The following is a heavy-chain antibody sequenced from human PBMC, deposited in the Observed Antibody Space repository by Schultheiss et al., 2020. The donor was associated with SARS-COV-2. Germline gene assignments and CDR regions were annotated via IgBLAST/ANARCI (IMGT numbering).Heavy chain of an antibody. CDR1: GFTFSSYS. CDR3: VQAFGTVTNYY. CDR2: ISSDSNYI. J-gene: IGHJ4*02. Sequence: GGSLRLSCVASGFTFSSYSMNWVRQAAGKGLEWVSSISSDSNYIKYADSLKGRFTISRDNAKNSLYLQMNSLRVEDTAVYYCVQAFGTVTNYYWGQGTLVTVSS. V-gene: IGHV3-21*01. D-gene: IGHD4-17*01.